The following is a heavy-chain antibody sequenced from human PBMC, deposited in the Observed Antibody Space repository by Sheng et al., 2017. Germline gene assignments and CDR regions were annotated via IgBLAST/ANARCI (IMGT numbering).Heavy chain of an antibody. CDR1: GGSFSGYY. CDR2: INHSGST. CDR3: ARGAPQKTTVTTKVFDY. Sequence: QVQLQQWGAGLLKPSETLSLTCAVYGGSFSGYYWSWIRQPPGKGLEWIGEINHSGSTNYNPSLKSRVTISVDTSKNQFSLKLSSVTAADTAVYYCARGAPQKTTVTTKVFDYWGQGTLVTVSS. J-gene: IGHJ4*02. D-gene: IGHD4-17*01. V-gene: IGHV4-34*01.